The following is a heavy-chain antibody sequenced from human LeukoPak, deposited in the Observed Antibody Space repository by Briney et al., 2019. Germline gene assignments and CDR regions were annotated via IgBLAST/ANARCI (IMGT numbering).Heavy chain of an antibody. J-gene: IGHJ5*02. V-gene: IGHV4-59*01. CDR3: ASLLAARPWWFDP. D-gene: IGHD6-6*01. CDR1: GGSISSYY. CDR2: IYYRGST. Sequence: SETLSLTCTVSGGSISSYYWSWIRQPPGKGLEWIGYIYYRGSTNYNPSLKSRVTISVDTSKNQFSLKLSSVTAADTAVYYCASLLAARPWWFDPWGQGTLVTVSS.